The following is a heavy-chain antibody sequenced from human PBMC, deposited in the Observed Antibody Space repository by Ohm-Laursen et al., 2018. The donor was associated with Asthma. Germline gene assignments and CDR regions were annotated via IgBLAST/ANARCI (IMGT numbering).Heavy chain of an antibody. CDR3: ASSSGSRSSHTVDY. CDR2: IYHSGST. Sequence: SQTLSLTCAVSGGSISSGGYSWSWIRQPPGKGLEWIGYIYHSGSTYYNPSLKSRVTISVDTSKNQFSLKLSSVTAADTAVYYCASSSGSRSSHTVDYWGQGTLVTVSA. J-gene: IGHJ4*02. V-gene: IGHV4-30-2*02. CDR1: GGSISSGGYS. D-gene: IGHD2-2*01.